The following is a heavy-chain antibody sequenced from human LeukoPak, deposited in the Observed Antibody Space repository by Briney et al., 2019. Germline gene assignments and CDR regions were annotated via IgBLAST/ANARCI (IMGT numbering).Heavy chain of an antibody. J-gene: IGHJ6*02. Sequence: ASVKVSCKASGYTFTSYYMHWVRQAPGQGLEWMGIINPSGGSTSYAQKFQGGVTMTRDTSTSTVYMELSSLRSEDTAVYYCARSGRDYDILTGDSDGLGYYYYGMDVWGQGTTVTVSS. V-gene: IGHV1-46*01. CDR3: ARSGRDYDILTGDSDGLGYYYYGMDV. CDR1: GYTFTSYY. D-gene: IGHD3-9*01. CDR2: INPSGGST.